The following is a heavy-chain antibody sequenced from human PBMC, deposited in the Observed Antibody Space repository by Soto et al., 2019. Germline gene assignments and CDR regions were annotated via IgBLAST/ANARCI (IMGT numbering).Heavy chain of an antibody. CDR1: GYTFTSYG. D-gene: IGHD3-22*01. V-gene: IGHV1-18*01. Sequence: ASVKVSCKASGYTFTSYGISWVRQAPGQGLEWMGWISAYNGNTNYAQKLQGRVTMTTDTSTSTAYMELRSLRSDDTAVYYCARGVYYDSSGPSFEPWGQGTLVNLS. CDR2: ISAYNGNT. CDR3: ARGVYYDSSGPSFEP. J-gene: IGHJ5*02.